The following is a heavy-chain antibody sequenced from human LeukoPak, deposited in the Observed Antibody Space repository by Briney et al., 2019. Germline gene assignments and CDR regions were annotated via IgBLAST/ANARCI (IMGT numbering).Heavy chain of an antibody. J-gene: IGHJ3*02. CDR1: GGSISSGSYF. D-gene: IGHD6-19*01. CDR2: INYRGST. Sequence: SETLSLTCIVSGGSISSGSYFWIWIRQPPGMGLEWIASINYRGSTYYNPSLKSRVTISVDTSKNQFSLKLSSVTAADTALYYCARQIAVAGEWAFDIWGQGTMVTVSS. V-gene: IGHV4-39*01. CDR3: ARQIAVAGEWAFDI.